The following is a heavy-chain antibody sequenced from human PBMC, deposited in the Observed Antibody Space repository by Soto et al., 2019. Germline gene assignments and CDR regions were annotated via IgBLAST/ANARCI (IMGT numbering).Heavy chain of an antibody. Sequence: GGSLRLSCAASGFTFSSYSMNWVRQAPGKGLEWVSSISSSSSHIFYADSVKGRLTISRDNAKNSLYLQMNSLRAEHTAVYYCATRYCTSTNCYSFDYWGQRVLVTVSS. CDR3: ATRYCTSTNCYSFDY. V-gene: IGHV3-21*01. CDR1: GFTFSSYS. D-gene: IGHD2-2*01. CDR2: ISSSSSHI. J-gene: IGHJ4*02.